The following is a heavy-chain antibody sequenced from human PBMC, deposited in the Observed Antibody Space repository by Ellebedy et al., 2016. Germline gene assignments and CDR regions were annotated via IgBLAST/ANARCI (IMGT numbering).Heavy chain of an antibody. CDR1: GYSFTSYW. J-gene: IGHJ3*02. V-gene: IGHV5-51*01. Sequence: GGSLRLSCKGSGYSFTSYWIGWVRQMPGKGLEWMGIIYPGDSDTRYSPSFQGQVTISADKSISTAYLQWSSLKASDTAMYYCASSGTANAFDIWGQGTMVTVSS. CDR3: ASSGTANAFDI. D-gene: IGHD2-21*02. CDR2: IYPGDSDT.